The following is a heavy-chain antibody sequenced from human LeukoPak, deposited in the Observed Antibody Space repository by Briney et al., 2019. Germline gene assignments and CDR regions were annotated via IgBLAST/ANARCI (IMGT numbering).Heavy chain of an antibody. CDR2: ISSSNSYI. J-gene: IGHJ4*02. CDR3: ARSKYARGALDY. CDR1: GFTFSSYS. D-gene: IGHD1-26*01. Sequence: GGSLRLSCAASGFTFSSYSMNWVRQAPGKGLEWVSSISSSNSYIYYADSVKGRFTISRDNAKNSLYLQMNSLRAEDTAVYYCARSKYARGALDYWGQGTLVTVSS. V-gene: IGHV3-21*01.